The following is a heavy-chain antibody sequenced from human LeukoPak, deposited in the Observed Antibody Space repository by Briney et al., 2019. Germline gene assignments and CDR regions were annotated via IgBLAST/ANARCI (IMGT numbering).Heavy chain of an antibody. V-gene: IGHV3-30-3*01. Sequence: GGSLRLSCGASGFPFSSHVMHWVRQAPGKGLEWVATISYAGFNKFYAGSVKGRFTISRDNSKNTLSLQMNSLRADDTAIYYCAKGTYSSSPRDYWGQGTLVTVSS. D-gene: IGHD6-6*01. CDR3: AKGTYSSSPRDY. CDR2: ISYAGFNK. CDR1: GFPFSSHV. J-gene: IGHJ4*02.